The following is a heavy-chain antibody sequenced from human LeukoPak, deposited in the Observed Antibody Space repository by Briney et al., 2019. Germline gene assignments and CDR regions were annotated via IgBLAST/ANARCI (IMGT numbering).Heavy chain of an antibody. CDR1: GYSFTSYW. J-gene: IGHJ6*03. Sequence: GESLKISCKGSGYSFTSYWIAWVRQMPGKGLEWMGIIYPGDSDTRYSPSFQGQVTISVDKSTSTAYLQWSSLKASDTATYYCARHGHCTNGVCYSNYYYYMDVWGKGTTVTVSS. D-gene: IGHD2-8*01. CDR2: IYPGDSDT. V-gene: IGHV5-51*01. CDR3: ARHGHCTNGVCYSNYYYYMDV.